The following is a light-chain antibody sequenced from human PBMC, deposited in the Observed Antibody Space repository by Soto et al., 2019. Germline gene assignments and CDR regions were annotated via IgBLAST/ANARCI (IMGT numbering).Light chain of an antibody. Sequence: QSAPTQPPSASGSPGQSATISCTGTSSDVGGYNDVSWYQQYPGKAPKLMIYEVSKRPSGVPDRFSGSKSGNTASLTVSGLQAEDEADYYCSSYAGSSTGGFGGGTKLTVL. V-gene: IGLV2-8*01. CDR1: SSDVGGYND. J-gene: IGLJ2*01. CDR2: EVS. CDR3: SSYAGSSTGG.